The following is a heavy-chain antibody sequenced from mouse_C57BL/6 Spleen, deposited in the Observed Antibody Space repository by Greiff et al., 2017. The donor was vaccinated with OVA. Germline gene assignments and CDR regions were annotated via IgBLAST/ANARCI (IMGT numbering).Heavy chain of an antibody. V-gene: IGHV1-52*01. CDR1: GYTFTSYW. CDR3: ARKSSSYWYFDD. D-gene: IGHD1-3*01. Sequence: VQLQQSGAELVRPGSSVKLSCKASGYTFTSYWMHWVKQRPIQGLEWIGNIDPSDSETHYDQKFKDKATLTVDKSSSTAYMQLSSLTSEDSAVYCCARKSSSYWYFDDWGTGTTVTVSA. CDR2: IDPSDSET. J-gene: IGHJ1*03.